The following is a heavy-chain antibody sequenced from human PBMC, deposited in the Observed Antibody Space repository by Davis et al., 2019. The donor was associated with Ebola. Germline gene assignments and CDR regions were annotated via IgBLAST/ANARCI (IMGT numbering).Heavy chain of an antibody. Sequence: SVKVSCKASGGTFSSYTISWVRQAPGQGLEWMGRIIPILGIANYAQKFQGRVTITADKSTSTAYMELSSLRSEDTAVYYCARDLTHYYYYYYGMDVWGKGTTVTVSS. CDR1: GGTFSSYT. CDR3: ARDLTHYYYYYYGMDV. V-gene: IGHV1-69*02. CDR2: IIPILGIA. J-gene: IGHJ6*04.